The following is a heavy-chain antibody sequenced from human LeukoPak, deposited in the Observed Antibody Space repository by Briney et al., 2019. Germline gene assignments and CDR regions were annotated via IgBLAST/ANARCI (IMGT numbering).Heavy chain of an antibody. D-gene: IGHD1-26*01. V-gene: IGHV3-15*07. Sequence: PGGSLRLSCAASGFTFSNAWMNWVRQAPGKGLEWVGRIKSKTDGGTTDYAAPVKGRFTISRDDSKNTLYLQMSSLKTEDTAVYYCAKDLFQPSGSYEIIPFDYWGQGTLVTVSS. J-gene: IGHJ4*02. CDR3: AKDLFQPSGSYEIIPFDY. CDR1: GFTFSNAW. CDR2: IKSKTDGGTT.